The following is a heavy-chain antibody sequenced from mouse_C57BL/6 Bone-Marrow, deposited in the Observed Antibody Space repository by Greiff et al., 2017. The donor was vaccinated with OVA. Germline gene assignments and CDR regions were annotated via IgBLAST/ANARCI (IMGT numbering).Heavy chain of an antibody. CDR1: GYTFTSYW. D-gene: IGHD1-1*01. J-gene: IGHJ3*01. CDR2: IDPSDSDT. CDR3: ARLGITTDRGWFAY. Sequence: VQRVESGAELVKPGASVKLSCKASGYTFTSYWMQWVKQRPGQGLEWIGEIDPSDSDTNYNQKFKGKATLTVDTSSSTAYMQLSGLKSDDSAVYDCARLGITTDRGWFAYWGQGTLVTVSA. V-gene: IGHV1-50*01.